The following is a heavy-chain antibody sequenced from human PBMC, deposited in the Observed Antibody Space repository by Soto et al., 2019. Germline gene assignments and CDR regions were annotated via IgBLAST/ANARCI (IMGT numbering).Heavy chain of an antibody. Sequence: VASVKVSCKASGGTFSSYAISWVRQAPGQGLEWMGGIIPIFGTANYAQKFQGRVTITADESTSTAYMELSSLRSEDTAVYYCARDRLGLVSWSPYYYYGMSFRGQGSSVPVSS. CDR1: GGTFSSYA. CDR3: ARDRLGLVSWSPYYYYGMSF. J-gene: IGHJ6*02. D-gene: IGHD5-18*01. CDR2: IIPIFGTA. V-gene: IGHV1-69*13.